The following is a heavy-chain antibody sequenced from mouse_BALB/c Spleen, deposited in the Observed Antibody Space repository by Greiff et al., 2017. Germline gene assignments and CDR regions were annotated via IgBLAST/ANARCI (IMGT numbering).Heavy chain of an antibody. J-gene: IGHJ2*01. D-gene: IGHD4-1*01. Sequence: EVLVVESGGGLVKPGGSLKLSCAASGFAFSSYDMSWVRQTPEKRLEWVAYISSGGGSTYYPDTVKGRFTISRDNAKNTLYLQMSSLKSEDTAMYYCARHKTNWDDYFDYWGQGTTLTVSS. V-gene: IGHV5-12-1*01. CDR1: GFAFSSYD. CDR2: ISSGGGST. CDR3: ARHKTNWDDYFDY.